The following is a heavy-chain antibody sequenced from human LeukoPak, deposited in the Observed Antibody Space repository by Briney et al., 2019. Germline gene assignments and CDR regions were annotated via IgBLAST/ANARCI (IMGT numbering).Heavy chain of an antibody. D-gene: IGHD2-2*01. V-gene: IGHV1-24*01. Sequence: ASVKVSCKVSGYMFSELSMHWGRQAPGKGLEWMGSFDPVDGETIYAQKFQGRVTMTEDTSTDTAYMELSSLRSEDTAVYYCATEKNCSSTDCSAGMDVWGQGTTVTVSS. CDR1: GYMFSELS. CDR3: ATEKNCSSTDCSAGMDV. CDR2: FDPVDGET. J-gene: IGHJ6*02.